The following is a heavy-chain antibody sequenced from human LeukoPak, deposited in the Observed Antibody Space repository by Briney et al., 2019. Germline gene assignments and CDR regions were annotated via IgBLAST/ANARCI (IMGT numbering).Heavy chain of an antibody. V-gene: IGHV3-21*01. D-gene: IGHD6-13*01. J-gene: IGHJ4*02. CDR3: ARGPAAGLYYFDY. Sequence: GGSLRLSCAASGFTFSSYSMNWVRQAPGKGLEWVSSISNSSSYIYYADSVKGRFTIPRDNAKNSLYLQMNSLRAEDTAVYYCARGPAAGLYYFDYWGQGTLVTVSS. CDR2: ISNSSSYI. CDR1: GFTFSSYS.